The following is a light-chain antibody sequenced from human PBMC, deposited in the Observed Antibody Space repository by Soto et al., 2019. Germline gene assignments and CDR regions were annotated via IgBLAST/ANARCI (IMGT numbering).Light chain of an antibody. V-gene: IGKV1-6*01. CDR3: LQDYNYPLT. J-gene: IGKJ4*01. Sequence: AIQMTQSPSSLSASVGDRVTITCRASQDIRSNLDWYQQKPGKAPKLLIYDVSNLQSGVPSRFSGSGSGTDFTLTISCLQPEDFATYYCLQDYNYPLTFGGGTRVEI. CDR2: DVS. CDR1: QDIRSN.